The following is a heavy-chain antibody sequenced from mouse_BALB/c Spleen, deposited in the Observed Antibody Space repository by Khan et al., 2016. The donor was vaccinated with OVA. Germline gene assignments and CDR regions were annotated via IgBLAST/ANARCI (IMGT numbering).Heavy chain of an antibody. CDR2: LGPFNRDT. J-gene: IGHJ3*01. D-gene: IGHD2-12*01. V-gene: IGHV1S135*01. CDR1: GYSFTHYY. CDR3: ARCGIATRFTY. Sequence: VQLQQSGPELLQPGASVKLSCQASGYSFTHYYIHWVHQPHGKSLVWIGFLGPFNRDTPPNQQFKDKATLTVSKYNSTAYIYLTSLPTEDSAVSYCARCGIATRFTYWRHGTRVT.